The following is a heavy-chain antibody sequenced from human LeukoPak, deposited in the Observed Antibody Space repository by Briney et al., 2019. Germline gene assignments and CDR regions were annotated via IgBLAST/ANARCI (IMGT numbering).Heavy chain of an antibody. Sequence: GRSLRLSCSVSGFTFSSHAMHWVRQAPGKGLECVAYISYDGSFQYHADSVKGRFTISRDNVKNSLYLQMNSLRAEDTAVYYCARDLRIVGAGDYWGQGTLVTVSS. D-gene: IGHD1-26*01. J-gene: IGHJ4*02. CDR3: ARDLRIVGAGDY. CDR1: GFTFSSHA. CDR2: ISYDGSFQ. V-gene: IGHV3-30-3*01.